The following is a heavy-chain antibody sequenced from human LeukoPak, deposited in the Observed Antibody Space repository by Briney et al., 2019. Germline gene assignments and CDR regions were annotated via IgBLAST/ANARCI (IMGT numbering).Heavy chain of an antibody. CDR2: IYSGGST. V-gene: IGHV3-66*01. CDR3: ARGYYYDSSGYYEGYFDY. CDR1: GFTFSSNY. J-gene: IGHJ4*02. D-gene: IGHD3-22*01. Sequence: PGGSLRLSCAASGFTFSSNYMSWVRQAPGKGLEGVSVIYSGGSTYYADSVKGRFTISRDNSKNTLYLQMNSLRAEDTAVYYCARGYYYDSSGYYEGYFDYWGQGTLVTVSS.